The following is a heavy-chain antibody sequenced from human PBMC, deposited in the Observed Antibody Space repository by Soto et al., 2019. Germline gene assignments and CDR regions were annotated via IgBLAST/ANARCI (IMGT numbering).Heavy chain of an antibody. V-gene: IGHV1-2*02. Sequence: SVKVSCKASGYTFTGYYMHWLRQAPGQGLEWMGWINPNSGGTKYAQKFQGRVTMTNDTSISTAYMELSRLGSDDTAVYYCARGDFDSSANYYAGWFDPWGQGTLVTVSS. D-gene: IGHD3-22*01. CDR2: INPNSGGT. CDR1: GYTFTGYY. CDR3: ARGDFDSSANYYAGWFDP. J-gene: IGHJ5*02.